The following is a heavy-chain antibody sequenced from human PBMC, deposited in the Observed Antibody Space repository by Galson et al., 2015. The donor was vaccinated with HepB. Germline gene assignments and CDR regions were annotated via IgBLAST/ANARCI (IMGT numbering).Heavy chain of an antibody. D-gene: IGHD2-8*01. CDR1: GGSISSPSYY. CDR3: ARSTSGNFGH. V-gene: IGHV4-39*01. Sequence: ETLSLTCTVSGGSISSPSYYWGWIRQPPGKGLEWIGSIYYSGSTYYNPSLKSRVTISVDTSKNQFSLRLSSVTAADTVVYYCARSTSGNFGHWGQGILVTVSS. J-gene: IGHJ4*02. CDR2: IYYSGST.